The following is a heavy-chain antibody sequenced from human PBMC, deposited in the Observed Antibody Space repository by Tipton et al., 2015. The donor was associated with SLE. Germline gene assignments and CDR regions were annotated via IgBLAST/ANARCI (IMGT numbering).Heavy chain of an antibody. Sequence: DSVKGRFTISRDNSKNTLYLLMSNLRPEDTAVYYCARDQTGSYVKTPPYSDHWGQGTLVTVSS. V-gene: IGHV3-30*15. D-gene: IGHD1-26*01. CDR3: ARDQTGSYVKTPPYSDH. J-gene: IGHJ4*02.